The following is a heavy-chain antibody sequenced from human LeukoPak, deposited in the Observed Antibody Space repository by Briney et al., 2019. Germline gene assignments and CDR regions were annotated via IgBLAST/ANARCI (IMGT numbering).Heavy chain of an antibody. CDR3: ARVRLTTSPRRGFDY. V-gene: IGHV3-48*03. CDR2: ISTSGSTV. D-gene: IGHD1-14*01. J-gene: IGHJ4*02. CDR1: GFPFIGYK. Sequence: GGSLRLSCEASGFPFIGYKENGFGQPPGKGLEGFSYISTSGSTVYYADFVKGRFTISRDTAKNSVYLHMSSLRAEDTAVYYCARVRLTTSPRRGFDYWGQGTLVTVSS.